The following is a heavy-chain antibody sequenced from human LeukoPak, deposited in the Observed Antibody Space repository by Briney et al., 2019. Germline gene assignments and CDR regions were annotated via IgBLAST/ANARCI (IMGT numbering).Heavy chain of an antibody. Sequence: SGPTLVNPTQTLTLTCTFSGFSLSTRGVCVSWIRQPPGKALEWLARVDWDDDKYYSTSLKTRLTISKDTSKSQVVLTMTNMDPVDTATYYCVRSYYYDSSGYFFDYWGQGTLVTVSS. J-gene: IGHJ4*02. CDR2: VDWDDDK. CDR1: GFSLSTRGVC. D-gene: IGHD3-22*01. CDR3: VRSYYYDSSGYFFDY. V-gene: IGHV2-70*11.